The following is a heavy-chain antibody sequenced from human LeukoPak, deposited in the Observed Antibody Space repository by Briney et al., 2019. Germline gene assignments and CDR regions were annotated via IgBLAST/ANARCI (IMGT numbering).Heavy chain of an antibody. V-gene: IGHV4-30-2*01. CDR2: IYHSGST. Sequence: SETLSLTCAVSGGSISSGGYSWSWIRQPPGKGLEWIGYIYHSGSTYYNPSPKSRVTISVDRSKNQFSLKLSSVTAADTAVYYCARSDWDYWGQGTLVTVSS. CDR3: ARSDWDY. J-gene: IGHJ4*02. D-gene: IGHD3-9*01. CDR1: GGSISSGGYS.